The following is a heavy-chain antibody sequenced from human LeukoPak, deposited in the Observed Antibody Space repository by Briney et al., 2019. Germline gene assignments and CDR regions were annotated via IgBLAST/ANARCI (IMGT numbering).Heavy chain of an antibody. J-gene: IGHJ6*03. CDR2: IRYDGSNK. CDR1: GFTFSSYG. D-gene: IGHD2-15*01. Sequence: PGGSLRLSCAASGFTFSSYGMHWVRQAPGKGLEWVAFIRYDGSNKYYADSVKGRFTISRDNSKNTLYLQMNSLRAEDTAVYYCASCSGGSCYGGYYYMDVWGKGTTVTVSS. V-gene: IGHV3-30*02. CDR3: ASCSGGSCYGGYYYMDV.